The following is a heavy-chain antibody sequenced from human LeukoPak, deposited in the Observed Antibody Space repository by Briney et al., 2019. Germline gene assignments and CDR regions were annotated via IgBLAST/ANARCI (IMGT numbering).Heavy chain of an antibody. CDR3: ARENSGYGDY. J-gene: IGHJ4*02. CDR1: GGSISSNNW. Sequence: SETLSLTCAVSGGSISSNNWWGWVRQPPGKGLEWIGEIYHSGSPNYNPSLKSRVTISVDKSRNHFSLNLSSVTAADTAVYYCARENSGYGDYWGQGTLVTVSS. D-gene: IGHD5-12*01. CDR2: IYHSGSP. V-gene: IGHV4-4*02.